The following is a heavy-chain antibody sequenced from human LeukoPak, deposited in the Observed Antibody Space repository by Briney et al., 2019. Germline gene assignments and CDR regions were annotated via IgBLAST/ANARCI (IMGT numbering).Heavy chain of an antibody. V-gene: IGHV3-30*04. Sequence: GRSLRLSCAASGFTFSSYAMHWVRQAPGKGLEWVAVMSFDEVNIYYAESVKGRFTISRDNAMDTLYLQMDSLRPEDTAVYYCARDGRRPRIAVSGSDYWGQGTLVTVSS. D-gene: IGHD6-19*01. CDR3: ARDGRRPRIAVSGSDY. CDR2: MSFDEVNI. J-gene: IGHJ4*02. CDR1: GFTFSSYA.